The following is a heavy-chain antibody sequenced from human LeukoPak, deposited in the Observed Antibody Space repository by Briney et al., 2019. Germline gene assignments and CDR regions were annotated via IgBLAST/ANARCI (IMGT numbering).Heavy chain of an antibody. Sequence: GGPLRLSCVASGLPDSTNYKICVRQAPEKTLEGVSHIYTCDSTYYAASVKGRFTISRHNAKHSLYLQMNSHRPEDTAVYHCARDRSLCLASYFFDYWGQGTLVTVSS. D-gene: IGHD2/OR15-2a*01. CDR1: GLPDSTNY. J-gene: IGHJ4*02. CDR2: IYTCDST. CDR3: ARDRSLCLASYFFDY. V-gene: IGHV3-66*01.